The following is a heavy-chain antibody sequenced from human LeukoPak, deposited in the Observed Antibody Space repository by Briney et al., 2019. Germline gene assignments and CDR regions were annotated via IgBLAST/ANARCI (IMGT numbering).Heavy chain of an antibody. CDR2: IYYSGST. CDR3: ARSRRSLWFGPSYFDY. V-gene: IGHV4-61*01. D-gene: IGHD3-10*01. CDR1: GGSVSSGSYY. Sequence: SETLSLTCTVSGGSVSSGSYYWSWIRQPSGKGLEWIGYIYYSGSTNYNPSLKSRVTISIDTSKNQFSLKLSSVTAADTAVYYCARSRRSLWFGPSYFDYWGQGTLVTVSS. J-gene: IGHJ4*02.